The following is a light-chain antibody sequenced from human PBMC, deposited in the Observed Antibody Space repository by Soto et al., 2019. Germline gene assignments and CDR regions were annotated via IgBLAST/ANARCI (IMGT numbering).Light chain of an antibody. CDR2: GAS. Sequence: EIVLTQSPGTLSLSPGERATLSCRASQSLSSLAWYQQKPGQAPRLLIYGASSRATGIPDRFSGSGSGTDFTLTISRLEPEDFAVYYCQQYGRSPPYTFGQGTKLEIK. J-gene: IGKJ2*01. V-gene: IGKV3-20*01. CDR1: QSLSS. CDR3: QQYGRSPPYT.